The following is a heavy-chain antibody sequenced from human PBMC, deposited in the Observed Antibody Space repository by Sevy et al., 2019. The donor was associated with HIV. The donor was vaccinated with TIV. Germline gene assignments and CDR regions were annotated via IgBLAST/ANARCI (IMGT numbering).Heavy chain of an antibody. Sequence: GGSLRLSCAASGFTFSNYAMSWVRQAPGKGLEWVSAISASGGTTIFADSVKGRFTISRDNSKNTMYLQMNSLRVEDTAVYYCAKSPSPPGSSSTWATFDYWGQGTLVTVSS. CDR2: ISASGGTT. CDR3: AKSPSPPGSSSTWATFDY. V-gene: IGHV3-23*01. CDR1: GFTFSNYA. D-gene: IGHD6-13*01. J-gene: IGHJ4*02.